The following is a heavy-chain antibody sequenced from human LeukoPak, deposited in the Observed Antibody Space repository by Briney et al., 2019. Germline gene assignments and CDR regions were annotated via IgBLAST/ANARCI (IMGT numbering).Heavy chain of an antibody. CDR2: IYYSGST. V-gene: IGHV4-34*01. Sequence: SETLSLTCAVYGGSFSGYYWSWIRQPPGKGLEWIGNIYYSGSTYYNPSLKSRVTISVDTSKNQFSLKLSSVTAADTAVYYCARGGWNKFDYWGQGTLVTVSS. D-gene: IGHD1-1*01. CDR3: ARGGWNKFDY. J-gene: IGHJ4*02. CDR1: GGSFSGYY.